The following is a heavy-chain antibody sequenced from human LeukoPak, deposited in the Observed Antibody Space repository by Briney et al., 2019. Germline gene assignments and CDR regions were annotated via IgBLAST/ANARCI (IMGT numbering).Heavy chain of an antibody. Sequence: GGSLRLSCAASGFTFSSYGMHWVRQAPGKGLEWVAVISYDGSNKYYADSVKGRFTISRDNSKNTLYLQMNSLRAEDTAVYYCARVGYGSGSYYVSYWGQGTLVTVSS. CDR3: ARVGYGSGSYYVSY. D-gene: IGHD3-10*01. J-gene: IGHJ4*02. V-gene: IGHV3-30*03. CDR2: ISYDGSNK. CDR1: GFTFSSYG.